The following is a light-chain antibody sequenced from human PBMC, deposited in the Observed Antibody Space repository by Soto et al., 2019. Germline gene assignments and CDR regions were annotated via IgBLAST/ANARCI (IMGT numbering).Light chain of an antibody. V-gene: IGLV2-11*01. CDR2: DGT. CDR1: RRDVDDYRY. CDR3: CSYVTTPEI. J-gene: IGLJ1*01. Sequence: QSVLAQPRSVSGSPGQLLTISCTVTRRDVDDYRYVSWYQQYPGKAPKLVIYDGTKRPSGVPDRFSGSNSGNTASLTISGLQAEDEADYYCCSYVTTPEIFGTGTKVTV.